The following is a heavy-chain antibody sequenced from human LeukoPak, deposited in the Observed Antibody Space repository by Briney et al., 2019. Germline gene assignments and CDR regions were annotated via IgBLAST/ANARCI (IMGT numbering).Heavy chain of an antibody. CDR2: IYYSGST. V-gene: IGHV4-59*01. CDR3: ARDRDDILTGPYMDV. CDR1: GGSMSTYH. Sequence: SETLSLTCTVSGGSMSTYHWSWIRQPPGKGLEWIGYIYYSGSTNYNPSLKSRVTISLDTSKNQFSLKVSSATAADTAVYYCARDRDDILTGPYMDVWGKGTTVTVSS. J-gene: IGHJ6*04. D-gene: IGHD3-9*01.